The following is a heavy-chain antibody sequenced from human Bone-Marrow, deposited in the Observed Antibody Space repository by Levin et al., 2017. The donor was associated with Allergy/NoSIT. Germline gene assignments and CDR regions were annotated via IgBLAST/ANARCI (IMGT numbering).Heavy chain of an antibody. CDR3: ARGRRFGNFLVNTFDT. D-gene: IGHD3-10*01. CDR2: IYYSGSA. CDR1: GGSVSDNSYY. Sequence: RSSETLSLTCPASGGSVSDNSYYWGWIRQPPGKGLEWIGSIYYSGSAYYNPSLKSRVSISVDTSKNQVSLRLRSVTAADTAVYYCARGRRFGNFLVNTFDTWGQGTMIAVSS. V-gene: IGHV4-39*01. J-gene: IGHJ3*02.